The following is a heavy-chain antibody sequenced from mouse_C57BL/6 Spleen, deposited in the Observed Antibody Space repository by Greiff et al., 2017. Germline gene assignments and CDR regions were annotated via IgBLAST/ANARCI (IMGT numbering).Heavy chain of an antibody. D-gene: IGHD6-2*01. CDR1: GYTFTSYW. J-gene: IGHJ4*01. CDR3: ARFFSYYYAMDY. CDR2: IYPGSGST. Sequence: QVHVKQSGAELVKPGASVKMSCKASGYTFTSYWITWVKQRPGQGLEWIGDIYPGSGSTNYNEKFKSKATLTVDTSSSTAYMQLSSLTSEDSAVYYCARFFSYYYAMDYWGQGTSVTVSS. V-gene: IGHV1-55*01.